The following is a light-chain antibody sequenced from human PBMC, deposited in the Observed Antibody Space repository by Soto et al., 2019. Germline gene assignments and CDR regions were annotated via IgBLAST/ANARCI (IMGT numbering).Light chain of an antibody. CDR3: TPYTTDNLVVV. CDR1: ISDIGLYKF. CDR2: DVS. Sequence: QSALTQPASVSGSPGQSITISCTGTISDIGLYKFVSWYQHHPGKAPKLIIFDVSSRASGISNRFSGSKSGNTASLTISGLQAEDEADYYCTPYTTDNLVVVFGGGTKVTVL. J-gene: IGLJ2*01. V-gene: IGLV2-14*03.